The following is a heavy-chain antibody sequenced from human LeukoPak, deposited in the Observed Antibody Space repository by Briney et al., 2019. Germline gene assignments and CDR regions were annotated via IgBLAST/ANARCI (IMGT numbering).Heavy chain of an antibody. CDR3: ARGPYKYTCWFDP. J-gene: IGHJ5*02. Sequence: PSETLSLTRTVSGGSISCYYWSWLRQPPGKGLEWLGYIYYSGSTNYNPSLKSRVTISVDTSKSQFSLKLSSVTAADTAVYYCARGPYKYTCWFDPWGQGTLVTVSS. CDR1: GGSISCYY. CDR2: IYYSGST. V-gene: IGHV4-59*08. D-gene: IGHD3-10*01.